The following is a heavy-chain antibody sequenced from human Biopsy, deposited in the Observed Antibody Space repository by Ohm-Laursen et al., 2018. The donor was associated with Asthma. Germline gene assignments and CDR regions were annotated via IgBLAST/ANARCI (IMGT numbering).Heavy chain of an antibody. J-gene: IGHJ4*02. CDR3: ARDPQVDATTSFGY. Sequence: GASVKVSCKASGYTFTDYHMHWVRQAPGEGLEWMGRIHPHNGGTNYAQRFQGRVTMTRDTSISTAYMELSTLSSDDTALYYCARDPQVDATTSFGYWGPGTLITVSS. CDR1: GYTFTDYH. V-gene: IGHV1-2*06. D-gene: IGHD2-15*01. CDR2: IHPHNGGT.